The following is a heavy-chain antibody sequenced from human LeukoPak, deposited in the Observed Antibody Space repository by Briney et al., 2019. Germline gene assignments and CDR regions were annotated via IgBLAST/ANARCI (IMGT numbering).Heavy chain of an antibody. J-gene: IGHJ4*02. CDR1: GYSFTSYW. Sequence: GESLKISCKGSGYSFTSYWIGWVRQMPGKGLEWMGIIYPGDSDTRYSPSFQGQVTISADKSISTAYLQWSSLKASDTAMYYCARRYYYDSNGSTLFDYWGQGTLVTVSS. CDR3: ARRYYYDSNGSTLFDY. CDR2: IYPGDSDT. D-gene: IGHD3-22*01. V-gene: IGHV5-51*01.